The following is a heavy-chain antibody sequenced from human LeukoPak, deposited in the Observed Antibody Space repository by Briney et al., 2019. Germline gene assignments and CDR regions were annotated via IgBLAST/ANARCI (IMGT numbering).Heavy chain of an antibody. CDR3: AKIIYSSSLTYYYYYGMDV. J-gene: IGHJ6*02. V-gene: IGHV3-23*01. CDR1: GFTFSSYA. Sequence: GGSLRLSCAASGFTFSSYAMSWVRQAPGKGLEWVSAISGSGGSTYYADSVKGRFTISRDNSKNTLYLQMNSLRAEDTAAYYCAKIIYSSSLTYYYYYGMDVWGQGTTVTVSS. D-gene: IGHD6-13*01. CDR2: ISGSGGST.